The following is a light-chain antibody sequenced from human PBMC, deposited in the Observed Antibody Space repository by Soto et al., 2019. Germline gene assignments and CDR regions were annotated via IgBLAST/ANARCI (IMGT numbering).Light chain of an antibody. J-gene: IGKJ1*01. Sequence: DIQMTQSPSSLSASVGDRVIITCRASQGIGDDLGWYQQKPGKAPNRLIYAASSLQSGVPSRFSGSGAGTDFPLTSSSLQPDDFASYYCIQHTTYPWTCGPGPKVDVK. V-gene: IGKV1-17*01. CDR3: IQHTTYPWT. CDR1: QGIGDD. CDR2: AAS.